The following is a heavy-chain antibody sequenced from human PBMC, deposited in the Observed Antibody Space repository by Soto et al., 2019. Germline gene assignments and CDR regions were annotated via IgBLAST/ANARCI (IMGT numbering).Heavy chain of an antibody. CDR1: GGSFSGYY. CDR2: INHSGST. CDR3: ARGFKRWLQSTFDY. D-gene: IGHD5-12*01. J-gene: IGHJ4*02. Sequence: TSETLSLTCAVYGGSFSGYYWSWIRQPPGKGLEWIGEINHSGSTNYNPSLKSRVTISVDTSKNQFSLKLSSVTAADTAVYYCARGFKRWLQSTFDYWGQGTLVTVSS. V-gene: IGHV4-34*01.